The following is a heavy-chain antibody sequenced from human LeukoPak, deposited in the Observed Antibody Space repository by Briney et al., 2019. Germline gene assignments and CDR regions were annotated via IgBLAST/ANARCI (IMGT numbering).Heavy chain of an antibody. CDR3: ARDQSNWGFLVRAFDI. CDR1: GGSMSSYY. D-gene: IGHD3-3*01. J-gene: IGHJ3*02. CDR2: LFNSGST. Sequence: PSETLSLTCTVSGGSMSSYYWSWIRQPPGKGLEWIGYLFNSGSTNYNPSLKSRVTISVDTSKNQFSLQLNSVTPEDTAVYYCARDQSNWGFLVRAFDIWGQGTMVTVSS. V-gene: IGHV4-59*12.